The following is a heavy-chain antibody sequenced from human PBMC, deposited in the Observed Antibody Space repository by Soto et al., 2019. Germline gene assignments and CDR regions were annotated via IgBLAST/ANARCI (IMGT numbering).Heavy chain of an antibody. CDR2: IFHTGNT. D-gene: IGHD6-6*01. V-gene: IGHV4-4*02. CDR3: ARARVSVAARPDAFDI. CDR1: GGSITTSKW. J-gene: IGHJ3*02. Sequence: QVHLQESGPGLVTPSGTLSLTCAVSGGSITTSKWWSWIRQSPGKGLEWIGEIFHTGNTNYNPSLKRRVSMSVDKSTNQFSLSLTSVTAADTAVYFCARARVSVAARPDAFDIWGQGTLVPVS.